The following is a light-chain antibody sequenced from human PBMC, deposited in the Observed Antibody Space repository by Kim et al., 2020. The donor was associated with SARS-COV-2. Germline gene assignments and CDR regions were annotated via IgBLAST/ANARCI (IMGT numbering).Light chain of an antibody. J-gene: IGLJ6*01. CDR3: QVWDSSSDPHNV. Sequence: PGKPARVTCGGNNIGSKSVHWYQQKPGQAPVLVIYYDSDRPSGIPERFSGSNSGNTATLTISRVEAGDEADYYCQVWDSSSDPHNVFGSGTKVTVL. V-gene: IGLV3-21*04. CDR2: YDS. CDR1: NIGSKS.